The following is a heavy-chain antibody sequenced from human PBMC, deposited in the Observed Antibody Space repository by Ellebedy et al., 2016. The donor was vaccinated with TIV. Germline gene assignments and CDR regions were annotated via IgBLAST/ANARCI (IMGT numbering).Heavy chain of an antibody. CDR3: ARDRLYYDILTGHPYYYGMDV. J-gene: IGHJ6*02. CDR2: ISSSSSYT. CDR1: GFTFSDYY. Sequence: GESLKISCAASGFTFSDYYMSWIRQAPGKGLEWVSYISSSSSYTNYADSVKGRFTISRDNAKNSLYLQMNSLRAEDTAVYYCARDRLYYDILTGHPYYYGMDVWGQGTTVTVSS. V-gene: IGHV3-11*05. D-gene: IGHD3-9*01.